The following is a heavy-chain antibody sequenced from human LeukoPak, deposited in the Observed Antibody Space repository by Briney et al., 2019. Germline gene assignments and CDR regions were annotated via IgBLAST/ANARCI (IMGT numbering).Heavy chain of an antibody. J-gene: IGHJ4*02. CDR1: GYTFTGYY. V-gene: IGHV1-2*02. Sequence: ASVKVSCKASGYTFTGYYMHWVRQAPGQGLEWMGWINPNSGGTNYAQKFQGRVTMTRDTSISTAYMELSRLRSDDTAVYYCARDILGGWTLIDYWGQGTLVTVSS. CDR3: ARDILGGWTLIDY. D-gene: IGHD6-19*01. CDR2: INPNSGGT.